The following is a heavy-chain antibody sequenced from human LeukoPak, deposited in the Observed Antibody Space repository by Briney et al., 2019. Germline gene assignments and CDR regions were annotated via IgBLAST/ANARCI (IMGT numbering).Heavy chain of an antibody. Sequence: SATVSLTCAVYGGSFSGYYWSWIRQPPGQGLEWIGGINHSGSTNYNPSLKSRVTISVDTSKNQFSLKLSSVTAADTAMYYCARGILYCSSTSCYCCWFDPWGQGTLVTVSS. V-gene: IGHV4-34*01. D-gene: IGHD2-2*01. CDR3: ARGILYCSSTSCYCCWFDP. J-gene: IGHJ5*02. CDR2: INHSGST. CDR1: GGSFSGYY.